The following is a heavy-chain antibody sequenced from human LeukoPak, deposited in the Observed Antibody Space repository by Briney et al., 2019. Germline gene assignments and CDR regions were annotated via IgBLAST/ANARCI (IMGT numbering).Heavy chain of an antibody. CDR1: GGSISSGSYY. Sequence: SETLSLTCTVSGGSISSGSYYWSWIRQPPGKGLEWIGYIYYTGSTNYNPSLKSRVTISVDTSKNQFSLKLSSVTAADTAVYYCARFWGLRDAFDIWGQGTMVTVSS. CDR2: IYYTGST. CDR3: ARFWGLRDAFDI. J-gene: IGHJ3*02. D-gene: IGHD3-16*01. V-gene: IGHV4-61*01.